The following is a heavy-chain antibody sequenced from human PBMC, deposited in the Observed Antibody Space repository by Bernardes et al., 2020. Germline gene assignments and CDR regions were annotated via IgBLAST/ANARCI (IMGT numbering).Heavy chain of an antibody. Sequence: SQTLSLTCAISGDSVSSNSAAWNWIRQSPSRGLEWLGRTYYRSKWYNDYAVSVKSRITINPDTSKNQFSLQLNSVTPEDTAVYYCARAPDYGGNAYYYYYGMDVWGKGTTVTVSS. CDR1: GDSVSSNSAA. V-gene: IGHV6-1*01. CDR2: TYYRSKWYN. J-gene: IGHJ6*04. CDR3: ARAPDYGGNAYYYYYGMDV. D-gene: IGHD4-17*01.